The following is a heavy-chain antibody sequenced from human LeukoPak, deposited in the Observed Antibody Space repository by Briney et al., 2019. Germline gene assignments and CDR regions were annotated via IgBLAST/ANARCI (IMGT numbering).Heavy chain of an antibody. CDR3: ARERSYGPDNYYYMDV. J-gene: IGHJ6*03. CDR1: GGSFSGYY. V-gene: IGHV4-34*01. Sequence: PSETLSLTCAVYGGSFSGYYWSWIRQPPGKGLEWIGEINHSGSTNYNPSLKSRVTISVDTSKNQFSLKLSSVTAADTAVYYCARERSYGPDNYYYMDVWGKGTTVTVSS. D-gene: IGHD5-18*01. CDR2: INHSGST.